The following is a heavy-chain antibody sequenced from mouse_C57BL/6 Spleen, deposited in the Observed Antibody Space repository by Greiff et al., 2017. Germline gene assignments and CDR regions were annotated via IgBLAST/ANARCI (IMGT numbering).Heavy chain of an antibody. CDR2: ISSGGSYT. Sequence: EVQLVESGGDLVKPGGSLKLSCAASGFTFSSYGMSWVRQTPDKRLEWVATISSGGSYTYYPDSVKGRFTISRDNAKNTLYLQMSSLKSEDTAMYDCARKYYGSQYYFDYWGQGTTLTVSS. D-gene: IGHD1-1*01. CDR3: ARKYYGSQYYFDY. CDR1: GFTFSSYG. V-gene: IGHV5-6*01. J-gene: IGHJ2*01.